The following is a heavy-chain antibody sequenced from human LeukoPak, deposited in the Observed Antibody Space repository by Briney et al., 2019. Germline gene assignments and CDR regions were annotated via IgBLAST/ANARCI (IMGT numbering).Heavy chain of an antibody. J-gene: IGHJ4*02. CDR2: INPNSGGT. CDR1: GYTFTGYY. V-gene: IGHV1-2*02. Sequence: ASVKVSCKASGYTFTGYYMHWVRQAPGQGLEWMGWINPNSGGTNYAQKFQGRVTMTRDTSISTAYMELSRLRSDDTAVYYCARDPPPYYDFWSGSVDYWGQGTLVTVSS. CDR3: ARDPPPYYDFWSGSVDY. D-gene: IGHD3-3*01.